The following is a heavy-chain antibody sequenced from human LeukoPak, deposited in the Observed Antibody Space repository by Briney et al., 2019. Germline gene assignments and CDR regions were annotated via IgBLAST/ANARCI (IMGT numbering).Heavy chain of an antibody. D-gene: IGHD5-24*01. CDR1: GFSFSSYW. CDR3: ARGDGYAQRD. CDR2: INNDGSGT. Sequence: GGSLRLSCAASGFSFSSYWMHWVRQGPGKGLVWVSHINNDGSGTTYADSVKGRFTISRDNAKNTLYLQMNGLRAEDTAVYFCARGDGYAQRDWGQGTTVTVSS. J-gene: IGHJ6*02. V-gene: IGHV3-74*01.